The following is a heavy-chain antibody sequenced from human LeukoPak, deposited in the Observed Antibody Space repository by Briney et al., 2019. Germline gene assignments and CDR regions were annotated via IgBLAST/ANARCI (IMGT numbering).Heavy chain of an antibody. V-gene: IGHV3-30*18. D-gene: IGHD3/OR15-3a*01. Sequence: GGSLRLSCAASGFTFSSYGMHWIRQAPGKGLEWVAVISYDGSNKYYADSVKGRFTISRDNSKNTLYLQMNSLRAEDTAVYYCAKDSSAWGDWSYFDYWGQGTLVTVSS. CDR3: AKDSSAWGDWSYFDY. J-gene: IGHJ4*02. CDR2: ISYDGSNK. CDR1: GFTFSSYG.